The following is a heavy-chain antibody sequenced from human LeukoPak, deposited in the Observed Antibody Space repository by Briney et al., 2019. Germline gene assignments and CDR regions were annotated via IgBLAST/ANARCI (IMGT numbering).Heavy chain of an antibody. J-gene: IGHJ4*02. CDR1: GFTFSSYA. Sequence: PGGSLRLSCAASGFTFSSYAMSWVRQAPGKGLEWVSAISGSGGSTYYADSAKGRFTISRDNSKNTLYLQMNSLRAEDTAVYYCAKDTYYYDSSGYYEASPSYYFDYWGQGTLVTVSS. CDR3: AKDTYYYDSSGYYEASPSYYFDY. D-gene: IGHD3-22*01. V-gene: IGHV3-23*01. CDR2: ISGSGGST.